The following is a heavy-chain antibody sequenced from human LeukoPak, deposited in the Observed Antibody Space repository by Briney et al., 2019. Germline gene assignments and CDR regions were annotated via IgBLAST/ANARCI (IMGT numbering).Heavy chain of an antibody. V-gene: IGHV1-24*01. CDR1: GYTLTELS. D-gene: IGHD3-22*01. CDR2: FDPEDGET. Sequence: ASVTVSCKVSGYTLTELSMHWVRQAPGKGLEWMGGFDPEDGETIYAQKFQGRVTMTEDTSTDTAYMELSSLRSEDTAVYYCATYSYGSSGYSFDYWGQGTLVTVSS. J-gene: IGHJ4*02. CDR3: ATYSYGSSGYSFDY.